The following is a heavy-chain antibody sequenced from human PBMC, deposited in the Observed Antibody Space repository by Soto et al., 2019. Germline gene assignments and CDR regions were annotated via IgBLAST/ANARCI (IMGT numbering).Heavy chain of an antibody. D-gene: IGHD4-17*01. CDR3: AREKSDDYGGNSGPRFDY. J-gene: IGHJ4*02. CDR2: INPSGGST. V-gene: IGHV1-46*01. Sequence: QVQLVQSGAEVKKPGASVKGSCKASGYTFTSYYMHWVRQAPGQGLEWMGIINPSGGSTSYAQKFQGRVTMTRDTSTSTVYMELSSLRSEDTAVYYCAREKSDDYGGNSGPRFDYWGQGTLVTVSS. CDR1: GYTFTSYY.